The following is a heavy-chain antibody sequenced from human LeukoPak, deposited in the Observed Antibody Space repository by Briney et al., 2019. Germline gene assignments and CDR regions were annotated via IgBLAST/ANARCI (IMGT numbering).Heavy chain of an antibody. V-gene: IGHV1-69*04. CDR3: ARGPTSAELEIGDAFDI. CDR2: IIPILGIA. Sequence: SVKVSCKASGYTFTSYYMHWVRQAPGQGLEWMGRIIPILGIANYAQKFQGRVTITADKSTSTAYMELSSLRSEDTAVYYCARGPTSAELEIGDAFDIWGQGTMVTVSS. D-gene: IGHD5-24*01. J-gene: IGHJ3*02. CDR1: GYTFTSYY.